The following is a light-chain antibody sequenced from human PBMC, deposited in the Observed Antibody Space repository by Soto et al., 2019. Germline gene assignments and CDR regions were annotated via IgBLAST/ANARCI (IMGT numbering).Light chain of an antibody. CDR2: AAS. CDR1: QSVSSSH. V-gene: IGKV3-20*01. CDR3: QQYGYSPIT. Sequence: ILWTQSPGTLSLSPGESATLSCRASQSVSSSHLAWYKHKPGQAPRLLIYAASSRATGSPDRFSGGGSGTEFTLTISRLEPEDFEVYYCQQYGYSPITFGQGTRLEI. J-gene: IGKJ5*01.